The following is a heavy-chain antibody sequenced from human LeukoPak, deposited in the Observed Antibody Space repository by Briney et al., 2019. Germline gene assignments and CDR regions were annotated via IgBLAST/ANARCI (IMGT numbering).Heavy chain of an antibody. CDR2: INPGDSDT. CDR1: GYSFTSYW. D-gene: IGHD2-2*01. CDR3: ARSLGYCSSTSCPFQH. J-gene: IGHJ1*01. V-gene: IGHV5-51*01. Sequence: GESLKISCKGSGYSFTSYWIGWVRQMPGKSLEWMGIINPGDSDTRYSPSFQGQVTISADKSISTAYLQWSSLKASDTAMYYCARSLGYCSSTSCPFQHWGQGTLVTVSS.